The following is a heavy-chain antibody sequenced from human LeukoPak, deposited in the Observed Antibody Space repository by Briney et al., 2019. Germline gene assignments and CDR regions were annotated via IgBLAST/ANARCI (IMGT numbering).Heavy chain of an antibody. CDR3: ARSGYGEYDF. J-gene: IGHJ4*02. CDR2: MASSGRTI. V-gene: IGHV3-21*04. Sequence: AGGSLRLSCAASGFTFSSYSINWVRQAPGKGLECVSYMASSGRTIYSADSVMGRFTVSRDNTKNSLYLQMTSLSAEDTAVYYCARSGYGEYDFWGQGTLVTVSS. D-gene: IGHD5-12*01. CDR1: GFTFSSYS.